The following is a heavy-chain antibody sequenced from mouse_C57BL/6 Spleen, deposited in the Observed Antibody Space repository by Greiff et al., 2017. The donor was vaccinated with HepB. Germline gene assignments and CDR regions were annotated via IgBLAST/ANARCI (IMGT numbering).Heavy chain of an antibody. Sequence: EVHLVESGEGLVKPGGSLKLSCAASGFTFSSYAMSWVRQTPEKRLEWVAYISSGGDYIYYADTVKGRFTISRDNARNTLYLQMSSLKSEDTAMYYCTRAEGRDWYFDVWGTGTTVTVSS. D-gene: IGHD3-3*01. J-gene: IGHJ1*03. CDR2: ISSGGDYI. V-gene: IGHV5-9-1*02. CDR3: TRAEGRDWYFDV. CDR1: GFTFSSYA.